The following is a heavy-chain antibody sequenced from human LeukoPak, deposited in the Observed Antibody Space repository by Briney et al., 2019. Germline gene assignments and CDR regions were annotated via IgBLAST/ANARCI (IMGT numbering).Heavy chain of an antibody. CDR1: GYTFTSYG. J-gene: IGHJ6*02. CDR2: ISAYNGNT. CDR3: ARIPTGGFLEWSYYYYYGMDV. Sequence: ASVKLSCKASGYTFTSYGISWVRQAPGQGLEWMGWISAYNGNTNYAQKLQGRVTMTTDTSTSTAYMELRSLRSDDTAVYYCARIPTGGFLEWSYYYYYGMDVWGQGTTVTVSS. D-gene: IGHD3-3*01. V-gene: IGHV1-18*01.